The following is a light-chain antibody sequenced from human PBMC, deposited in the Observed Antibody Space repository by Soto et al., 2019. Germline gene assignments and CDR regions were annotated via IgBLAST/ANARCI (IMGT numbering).Light chain of an antibody. CDR3: QQYNVWPLT. CDR1: QSVSSN. Sequence: EIVMTQSRATLSVSPWERATLSCRARQSVSSNLAWYQQKPGQTPKLLIYVASTRATGIPARFSGSGSGTEFTLTISSLQSEDFAVYYCQQYNVWPLTFGGGTKVEFK. J-gene: IGKJ4*01. V-gene: IGKV3-15*01. CDR2: VAS.